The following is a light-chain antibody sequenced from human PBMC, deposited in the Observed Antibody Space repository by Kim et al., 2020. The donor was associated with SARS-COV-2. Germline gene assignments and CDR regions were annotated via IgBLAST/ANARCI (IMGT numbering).Light chain of an antibody. CDR1: NIGDKS. J-gene: IGLJ2*01. V-gene: IGLV3-21*04. Sequence: SYELTQPPSVSVAPGKTASITCGGNNIGDKSVHWYQQKPGQAPVLVIYYDSDRPSGIPERFSGSNSGNTATLTISRVEAGDEADYYCQVWDSNSDHVVFGGGTQLTVL. CDR2: YDS. CDR3: QVWDSNSDHVV.